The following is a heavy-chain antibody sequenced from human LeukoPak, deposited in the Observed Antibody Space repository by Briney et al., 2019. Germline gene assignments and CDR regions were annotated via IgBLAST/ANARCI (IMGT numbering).Heavy chain of an antibody. CDR3: TREEGGTTVDY. D-gene: IGHD1-1*01. V-gene: IGHV4-38-2*02. J-gene: IGHJ4*02. Sequence: XETLSLTCTVSGYSISSGYFWGWIRQPPGKGLEWIGSISHSGTTYYNPSLKSRITISQDTSKNQFSLKVNSVTAADTAAYYCTREEGGTTVDYWGQGTLVTVSS. CDR2: ISHSGTT. CDR1: GYSISSGYF.